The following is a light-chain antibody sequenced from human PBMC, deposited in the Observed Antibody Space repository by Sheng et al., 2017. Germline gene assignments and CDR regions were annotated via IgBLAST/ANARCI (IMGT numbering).Light chain of an antibody. J-gene: IGKJ2*01. V-gene: IGKV1-5*03. CDR3: QQYHSYSYT. CDR1: QSINTW. CDR2: ETS. Sequence: DIQMTQSPPTLSASVGDRVTITCRASQSINTWLAWYQQKPGKAPKLLIYETSSLENGVPSRFSGSGYGIEFTLTISSLQPDDFATYYCQQYHSYSYTFGQGTKLEL.